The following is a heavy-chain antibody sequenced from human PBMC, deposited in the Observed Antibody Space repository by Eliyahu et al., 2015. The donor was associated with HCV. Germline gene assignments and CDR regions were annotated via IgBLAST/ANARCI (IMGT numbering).Heavy chain of an antibody. V-gene: IGHV4-34*01. J-gene: IGHJ4*02. CDR3: ARVGEDIVESGEYYFDY. Sequence: QVQLQQWGAGLLKPSETLSLTCAVHGDSLTGYYWAWIRQPPGKGLEVIGEIRDNGRTNYNPSLRSRVTISVDMSKNQFSLNLNFMTAADTAVYYCARVGEDIVESGEYYFDYWGLGILVTVSS. CDR1: GDSLTGYY. D-gene: IGHD2-21*01. CDR2: IRDNGRT.